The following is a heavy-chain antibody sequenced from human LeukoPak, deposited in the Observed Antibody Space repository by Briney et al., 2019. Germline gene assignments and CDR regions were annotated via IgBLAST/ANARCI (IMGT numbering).Heavy chain of an antibody. D-gene: IGHD3-22*01. CDR1: GFTFSTNY. V-gene: IGHV3-53*01. Sequence: GGSLRLSCAASGFTFSTNYMSWVRQAPGKGLEWVSVIYSGGSPYYEDSVKGRFTISRDNSKNTLYLQMNSLRAEDTAVYYCARDLNYYDSSGYGHWGQGTLVTVSS. CDR3: ARDLNYYDSSGYGH. J-gene: IGHJ4*02. CDR2: IYSGGSP.